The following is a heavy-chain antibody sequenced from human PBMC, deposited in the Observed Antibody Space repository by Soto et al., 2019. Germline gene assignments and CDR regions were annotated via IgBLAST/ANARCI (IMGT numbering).Heavy chain of an antibody. CDR2: ISGTLST. CDR3: AKGYSTGWSEGYFDY. D-gene: IGHD6-19*01. V-gene: IGHV3-23*01. J-gene: IGHJ4*02. CDR1: GFTFSTYA. Sequence: GGSLRLSCAASGFTFSTYAMGWVRQAPGKGLEWVSSISGTLSTYYADSVKGQFTISRDNSKNTLYLQINSLRPDDTAVYFCAKGYSTGWSEGYFDYWGQGAQVTVSS.